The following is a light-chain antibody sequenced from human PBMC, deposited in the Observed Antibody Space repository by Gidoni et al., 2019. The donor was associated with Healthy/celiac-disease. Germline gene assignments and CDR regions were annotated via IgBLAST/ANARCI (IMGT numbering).Light chain of an antibody. CDR2: DAS. J-gene: IGKJ5*01. CDR3: QQRSNWPPSIT. V-gene: IGKV3-11*01. Sequence: EIVLTQSPATLSLSPGERATLSCRASQSVSSYLAWYQQEPGQAPRLLIYDASNRATGIPARLSGSGSGTDFTLTSSSLEPEDFAVYYCQQRSNWPPSITFGQGTRLEIK. CDR1: QSVSSY.